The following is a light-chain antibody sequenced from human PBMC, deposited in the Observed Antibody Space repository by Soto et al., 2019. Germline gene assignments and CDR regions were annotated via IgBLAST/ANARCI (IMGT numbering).Light chain of an antibody. V-gene: IGLV2-11*01. CDR2: VVS. CDR1: SGDVGGYNY. Sequence: QSVLAQPRSVSGSPGQSVTISCTGTSGDVGGYNYVSWYQQHPGKAPKLMIYVVSERPSGVPDRFSGSKSGNTASLTISGLQAEDEADYYCCSYAGSFTLYVFGTGTKVTVL. CDR3: CSYAGSFTLYV. J-gene: IGLJ1*01.